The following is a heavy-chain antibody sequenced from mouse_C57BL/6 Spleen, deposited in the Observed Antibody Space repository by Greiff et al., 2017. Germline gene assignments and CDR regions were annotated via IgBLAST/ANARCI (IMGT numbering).Heavy chain of an antibody. CDR3: ARDDYDEGTWFAY. CDR2: INPSTGGT. V-gene: IGHV1-42*01. CDR1: GYSFTGYY. D-gene: IGHD2-4*01. J-gene: IGHJ3*01. Sequence: VQLQQSGPELVKPGASVKISCKASGYSFTGYYMNWVKQSPEKSLEWIGEINPSTGGTTYNQKFKAKATLTVAKSSSTAYMQLKSLTSEDSAVYYCARDDYDEGTWFAYWGQGTLVTVSA.